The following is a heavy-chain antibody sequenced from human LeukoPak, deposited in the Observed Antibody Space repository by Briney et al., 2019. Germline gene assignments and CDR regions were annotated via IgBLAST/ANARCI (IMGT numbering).Heavy chain of an antibody. CDR1: GGTFSSYA. Sequence: SVKVSCKASGGTFSSYAISWVRQAPGQGLEWMGRIIPIFGTANYAQKFQGRGPITTDESTSTAYMELSSLRSEDTAVYYCAREGYSSSWDFDYWGQGTLVTVSS. J-gene: IGHJ4*02. V-gene: IGHV1-69*05. D-gene: IGHD6-13*01. CDR3: AREGYSSSWDFDY. CDR2: IIPIFGTA.